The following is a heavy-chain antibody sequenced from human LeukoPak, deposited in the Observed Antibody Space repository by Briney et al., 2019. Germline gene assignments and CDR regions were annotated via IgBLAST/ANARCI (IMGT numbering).Heavy chain of an antibody. CDR1: GGSVSSGSYY. CDR3: ARDHGGLDY. V-gene: IGHV4-61*01. J-gene: IGHJ4*02. CDR2: IYYSGST. Sequence: SETLSLTCTVSGGSVSSGSYYWSWIRQPPGKGLEWIGYIYYSGSTNYNPSLKSRVTISVDTSKNQFSLKLSSVAPEDTAVYYCARDHGGLDYWGQGTVVTVSS.